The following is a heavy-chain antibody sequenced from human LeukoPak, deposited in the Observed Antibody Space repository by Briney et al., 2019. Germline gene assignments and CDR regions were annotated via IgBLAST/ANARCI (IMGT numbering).Heavy chain of an antibody. CDR1: GFTFSAYA. Sequence: GGSLRLSCAASGFTFSAYAMGWVRQAPGKGLEWVSSISGSGGITYYADSVKGRFTISRDNSKNTLYLQMSSLRGEDTAVYYCAKLRMVRGVFTDYYFDYWGQGTLVTVSS. V-gene: IGHV3-23*01. CDR2: ISGSGGIT. CDR3: AKLRMVRGVFTDYYFDY. D-gene: IGHD3-10*01. J-gene: IGHJ4*02.